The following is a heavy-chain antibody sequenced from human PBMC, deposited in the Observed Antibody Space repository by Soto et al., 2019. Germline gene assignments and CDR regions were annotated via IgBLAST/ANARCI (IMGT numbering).Heavy chain of an antibody. Sequence: QVHLEESGPGLVKPSDTLSLTCSVSGGSMHSVYWSWIRQSADKGLEWIGRIYSSGSTKYNPSLGGRVTMSLDTSKNQFSLELTSLTAADTAVYFCARDNMATFDYHYYGMDVWGQGTTVTVSS. V-gene: IGHV4-4*07. CDR3: ARDNMATFDYHYYGMDV. J-gene: IGHJ6*02. CDR1: GGSMHSVY. CDR2: IYSSGST. D-gene: IGHD5-12*01.